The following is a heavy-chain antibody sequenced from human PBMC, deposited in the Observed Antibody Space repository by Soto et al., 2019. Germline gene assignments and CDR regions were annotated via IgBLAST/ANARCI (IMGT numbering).Heavy chain of an antibody. CDR1: DFSFRNYG. CDR3: AKDWRWEQQIYGMNV. CDR2: ISYDGRNK. Sequence: QERVVESGGGEVQPGTSLRLSCVASDFSFRNYGMHWVRQAPGKGLEWVADISYDGRNKYYAESVKGRFTISRDNSENTLYLQMNSLRTEDTAVYYCAKDWRWEQQIYGMNVWGQGTTVTVSS. V-gene: IGHV3-30*18. J-gene: IGHJ6*02. D-gene: IGHD1-26*01.